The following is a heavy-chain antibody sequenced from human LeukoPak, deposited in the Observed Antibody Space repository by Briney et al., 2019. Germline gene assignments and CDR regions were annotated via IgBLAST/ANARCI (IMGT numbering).Heavy chain of an antibody. CDR1: VFTFSSYG. CDR3: AKEACGGSCTSAYFDY. J-gene: IGHJ4*02. D-gene: IGHD2-15*01. CDR2: ISYDGSTK. Sequence: PGGSLRLSCAASVFTFSSYGMHWVRQAPGKGLEWVAVISYDGSTKYYADSVKGRLTISRDNSRNTVYLQMNSLRAEDTAVYYCAKEACGGSCTSAYFDYGGQGTLVTVSS. V-gene: IGHV3-30*18.